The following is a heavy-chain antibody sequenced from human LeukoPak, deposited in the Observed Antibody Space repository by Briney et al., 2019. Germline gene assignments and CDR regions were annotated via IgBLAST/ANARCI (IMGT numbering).Heavy chain of an antibody. CDR3: ATPPGNSYYFDY. V-gene: IGHV1-24*01. CDR2: FDPEDGET. J-gene: IGHJ4*02. D-gene: IGHD1-7*01. CDR1: GYTLTELS. Sequence: ASVKVSCKASGYTLTELSMHWVRQAPGKGLEWMGGFDPEDGETIYAQKFQARVTMTEDTSTDTAYMELSSLRSEDTAVYYCATPPGNSYYFDYWGQGTLVTVSS.